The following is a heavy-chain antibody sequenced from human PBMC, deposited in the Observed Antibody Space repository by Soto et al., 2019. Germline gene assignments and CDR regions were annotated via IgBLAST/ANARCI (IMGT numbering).Heavy chain of an antibody. Sequence: QVHLVQSGAEVKKPGASVKVSCKASGYSFSDYTIHWVRRAPGQPPEWMARINTGTASTEYSQKFKGRVTIPRDTSATTAYMDLSSLRAEDTAVSYCARGPQASSGMDVWGQGTTVTVS. CDR3: ARGPQASSGMDV. V-gene: IGHV1-3*04. CDR2: INTGTAST. J-gene: IGHJ6*02. CDR1: GYSFSDYT.